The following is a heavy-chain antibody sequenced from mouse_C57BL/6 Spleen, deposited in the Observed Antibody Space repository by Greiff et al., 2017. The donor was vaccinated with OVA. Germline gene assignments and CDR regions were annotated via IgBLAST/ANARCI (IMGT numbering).Heavy chain of an antibody. CDR3: ATGGPTGAWFAY. CDR2: IDPSDSYT. Sequence: QVQLKQPGAELVKPGASVKLSCKASGYTFTSYWMQWVKQRPGQGLEWIGEIDPSDSYTNYNQKFKGKATLTVDTSSSTAYMQLSSLTSEDSAVYYCATGGPTGAWFAYWGQGTLVTVSA. CDR1: GYTFTSYW. V-gene: IGHV1-50*01. D-gene: IGHD4-1*02. J-gene: IGHJ3*01.